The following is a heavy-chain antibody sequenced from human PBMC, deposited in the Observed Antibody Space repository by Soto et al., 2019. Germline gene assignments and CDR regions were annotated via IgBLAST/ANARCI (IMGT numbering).Heavy chain of an antibody. CDR2: IYYSGST. Sequence: SETLSLTCTVSGGSISSSSYYWGWIRQPPGKGLEWIGSIYYSGSTYYNPSLKSRVTISVDTSKNQFSLKLSSVTAADTAVYYCARGGRGIDFWSGYYHPYYFDYWGQGTLVTVSS. V-gene: IGHV4-39*07. CDR1: GGSISSSSYY. J-gene: IGHJ4*01. D-gene: IGHD3-3*01. CDR3: ARGGRGIDFWSGYYHPYYFDY.